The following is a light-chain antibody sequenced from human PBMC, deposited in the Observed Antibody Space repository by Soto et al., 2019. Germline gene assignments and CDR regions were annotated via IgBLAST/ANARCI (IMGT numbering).Light chain of an antibody. Sequence: DIQMTQSPSTLSAFVGDRVTITCRASQSISNWLAWYQQKPGYAPKLLIYKVSTLNTGVPSRFSGSGSGTGFTLTISSLQPDHFATYYCQQYSRDPWTFGQGTKVDI. CDR3: QQYSRDPWT. V-gene: IGKV1-5*03. J-gene: IGKJ1*01. CDR1: QSISNW. CDR2: KVS.